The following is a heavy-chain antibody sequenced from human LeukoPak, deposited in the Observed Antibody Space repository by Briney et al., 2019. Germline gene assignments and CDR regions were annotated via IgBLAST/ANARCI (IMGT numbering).Heavy chain of an antibody. CDR1: GGSISSYY. D-gene: IGHD6-13*01. CDR3: ARMGSRYGLYSGFDY. Sequence: PSETLSLTCTVSGGSISSYYWSWIRQPPGKGLEWIGYIYYSGSTNYNPSLKSRVTISVDTSKNQFSLKLSSVTAADTAVYYCARMGSRYGLYSGFDYWGQGTLVTVSS. J-gene: IGHJ4*02. CDR2: IYYSGST. V-gene: IGHV4-59*01.